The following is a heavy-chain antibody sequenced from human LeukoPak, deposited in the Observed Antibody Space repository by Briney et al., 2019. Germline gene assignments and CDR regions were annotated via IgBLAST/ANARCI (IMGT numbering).Heavy chain of an antibody. CDR2: IYTGGST. CDR3: ARDHPYILTGPGFMDV. J-gene: IGHJ6*04. V-gene: IGHV3-53*01. Sequence: GGSLRLSCAASEFIVSSNYMSWVRQAPGKGLEWVSVIYTGGSTYYADSVKGQFTISRDNSKNTLYLQMNSLRADDTAVYYCARDHPYILTGPGFMDVWGKGTSVTVSS. CDR1: EFIVSSNY. D-gene: IGHD3-9*01.